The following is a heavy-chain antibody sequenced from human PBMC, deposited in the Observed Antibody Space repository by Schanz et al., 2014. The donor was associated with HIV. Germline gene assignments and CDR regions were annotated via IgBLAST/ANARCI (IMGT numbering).Heavy chain of an antibody. Sequence: QVQLVESGGGVVQPGRSLRLSCAASGFTFSSYGMHWVRQAPGKGLEWVAVIWYDGSNKYYADSVKGRFTISRDNSKKTLHLQMNSLRAEDTAVYYCARDVSHDSSGHYSDYYYGMDVWGQGTTVTVSS. CDR1: GFTFSSYG. CDR2: IWYDGSNK. J-gene: IGHJ6*02. V-gene: IGHV3-33*01. D-gene: IGHD3-22*01. CDR3: ARDVSHDSSGHYSDYYYGMDV.